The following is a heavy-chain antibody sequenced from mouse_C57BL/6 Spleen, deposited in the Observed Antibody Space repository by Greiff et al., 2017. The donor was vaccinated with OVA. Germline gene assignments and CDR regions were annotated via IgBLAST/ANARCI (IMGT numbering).Heavy chain of an antibody. Sequence: QVHVKQSGAELARPGASVKLSCKASGYTFTSYGISWVKQRTGQGLEWIGEIYPRSGNTYYNEKFKGKATPTADKSSSTAYMELRSLTSEDSAVYFCARLGLRHFDYWGQGTTLTVSS. J-gene: IGHJ2*01. CDR3: ARLGLRHFDY. V-gene: IGHV1-81*01. CDR1: GYTFTSYG. D-gene: IGHD1-2*01. CDR2: IYPRSGNT.